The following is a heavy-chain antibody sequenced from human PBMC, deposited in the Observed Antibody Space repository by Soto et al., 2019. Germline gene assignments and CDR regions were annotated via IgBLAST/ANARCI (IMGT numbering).Heavy chain of an antibody. V-gene: IGHV4-39*01. CDR3: ARLPIAAWNWNVGL. CDR2: IYSSGSP. D-gene: IGHD6-6*01. CDR1: GGSISSGSYY. Sequence: QLQLQESGPGLVKPSETLSLTCTVSGGSISSGSYYWDWLRQPPGKGLEWIGGIYSSGSPYYNSSLKSRVTISVYTSANQFSLQLSAVTAADTAVYYCARLPIAAWNWNVGLWGRGTLVPVSS. J-gene: IGHJ2*01.